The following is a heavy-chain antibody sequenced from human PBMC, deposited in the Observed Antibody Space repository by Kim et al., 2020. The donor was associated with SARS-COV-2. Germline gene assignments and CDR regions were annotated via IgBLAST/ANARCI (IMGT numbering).Heavy chain of an antibody. CDR2: IYWDDDK. V-gene: IGHV2-5*02. J-gene: IGHJ4*02. Sequence: SGPTLVNPTQTLTLTCTFSGFSLSTSGVAVGWIRQSPGKALEWLALIYWDDDKRYSPSLKSRLTITKDTSKNQVVLTMTNMDPVDTATYFCAHRIKVSGGILFDYWGQGTLVTVSS. CDR1: GFSLSTSGVA. D-gene: IGHD1-26*01. CDR3: AHRIKVSGGILFDY.